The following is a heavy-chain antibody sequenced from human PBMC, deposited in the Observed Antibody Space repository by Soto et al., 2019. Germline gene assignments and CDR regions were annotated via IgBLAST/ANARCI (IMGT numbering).Heavy chain of an antibody. V-gene: IGHV3-49*04. Sequence: GGSLRLSCTASGSTFGDYAMSWVRQAPGKGLEWVGFIRSKAYGGTTEYAASVKGRFTISRDDSKSIAYLQMNSLKTEDTAVYYCTRDITMVRYWGQGTLVTVSS. J-gene: IGHJ4*02. CDR2: IRSKAYGGTT. CDR3: TRDITMVRY. CDR1: GSTFGDYA. D-gene: IGHD3-10*01.